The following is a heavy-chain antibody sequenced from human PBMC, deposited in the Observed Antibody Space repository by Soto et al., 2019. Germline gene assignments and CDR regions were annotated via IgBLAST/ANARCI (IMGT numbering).Heavy chain of an antibody. CDR3: ARVERGTATTVVDAFDI. D-gene: IGHD1-1*01. Sequence: QVQLQQWGAGLLKPSETLSLTCAVYGGSVNSGNYYWSWIRQPPGKGLEWIGEMSHSGGTHFNPSLTSRVTISVERSKNQSSLKMSSVTAAATALYYCARVERGTATTVVDAFDIWGPGTLVTVSS. CDR1: GGSVNSGNYY. V-gene: IGHV4-34*01. J-gene: IGHJ3*02. CDR2: MSHSGGT.